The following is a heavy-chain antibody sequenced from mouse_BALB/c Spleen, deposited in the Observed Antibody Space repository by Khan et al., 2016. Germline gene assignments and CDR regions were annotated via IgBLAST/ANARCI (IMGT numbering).Heavy chain of an antibody. D-gene: IGHD2-1*01. Sequence: VQLQQSGAELVRSGALVKLSCTSSGFNIKDYYIHWVRQRPEQGLEWIGWIDPENGDTEYAPKFQGKATMTAHTSSNTAYLHLSSLTSEDTAVYYFNAGHGNYDALDYCGQGTSVTVSS. J-gene: IGHJ4*01. CDR2: IDPENGDT. CDR1: GFNIKDYY. CDR3: NAGHGNYDALDY. V-gene: IGHV14-4*02.